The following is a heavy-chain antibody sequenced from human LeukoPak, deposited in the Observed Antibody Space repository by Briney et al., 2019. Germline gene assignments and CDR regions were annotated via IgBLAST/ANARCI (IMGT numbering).Heavy chain of an antibody. J-gene: IGHJ5*02. CDR1: GFTFSCYS. Sequence: GGSLRLSCAASGFTFSCYSLNWVRQAPGEGLEWVSSISSSSSYIYYADSVKGRFTISRDNAKNSLYLQMNSLRAEDTAVYYCARDPSSQLLFSWFDPWGQGTLVTVSS. D-gene: IGHD2-2*01. CDR3: ARDPSSQLLFSWFDP. V-gene: IGHV3-21*01. CDR2: ISSSSSYI.